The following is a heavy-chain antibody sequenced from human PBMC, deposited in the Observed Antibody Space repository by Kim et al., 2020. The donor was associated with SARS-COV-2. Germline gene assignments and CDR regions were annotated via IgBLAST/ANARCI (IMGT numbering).Heavy chain of an antibody. Sequence: AQKLQGRVTMTTDTSTSTAYMELRSLRSDDTAVYYCARDLDSRGSIAAAHWGQGTLVTVSS. D-gene: IGHD6-13*01. V-gene: IGHV1-18*01. J-gene: IGHJ1*01. CDR3: ARDLDSRGSIAAAH.